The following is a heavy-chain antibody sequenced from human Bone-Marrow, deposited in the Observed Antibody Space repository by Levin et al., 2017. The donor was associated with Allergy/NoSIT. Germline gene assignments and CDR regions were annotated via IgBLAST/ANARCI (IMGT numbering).Heavy chain of an antibody. J-gene: IGHJ3*02. CDR3: ARDPYGDYVRDAFDI. D-gene: IGHD4-17*01. Sequence: PGGSLRLSCAASGFTFSSYGMHWVRQAPGKGLEWVAVIWYDGSNKYYADSVKGRFTISRDNSKNTLYLQMNSLRAEDTAVYYCARDPYGDYVRDAFDIWGQGTMVTVSS. CDR1: GFTFSSYG. CDR2: IWYDGSNK. V-gene: IGHV3-33*01.